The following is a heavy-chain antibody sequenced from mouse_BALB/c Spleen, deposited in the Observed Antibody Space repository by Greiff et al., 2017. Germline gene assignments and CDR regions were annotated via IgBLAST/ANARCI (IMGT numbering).Heavy chain of an antibody. D-gene: IGHD2-1*01. CDR3: ARDRDGNAAMDY. V-gene: IGHV5-4*02. CDR1: GFTFSDYY. Sequence: EVKLMESGGGLVKPGGSLKLSCAASGFTFSDYYMYWVRQTPEKRLEWVATISDGGSYTYYPDSVKGRFTISRDNAKNNLYLQMSSLKSEDTAMYYCARDRDGNAAMDYWGQGTSVTVSS. J-gene: IGHJ4*01. CDR2: ISDGGSYT.